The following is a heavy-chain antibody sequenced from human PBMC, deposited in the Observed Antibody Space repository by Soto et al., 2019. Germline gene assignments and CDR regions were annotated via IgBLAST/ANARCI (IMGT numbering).Heavy chain of an antibody. CDR1: GGSSNNNA. V-gene: IGHV1-69*01. J-gene: IGHJ4*02. D-gene: IGHD3-10*01. CDR3: ATLQGSGTYYDDDY. CDR2: ILPKFGTA. Sequence: QVQLVQSGAEVRMPGSSVKVSCRASGGSSNNNANSWVRQAPGQGLEWMGGILPKFGTANYAQKFSGRLTITADESTRTIYMELRSLRSEDTALYYCATLQGSGTYYDDDYWGLGTQVTVSS.